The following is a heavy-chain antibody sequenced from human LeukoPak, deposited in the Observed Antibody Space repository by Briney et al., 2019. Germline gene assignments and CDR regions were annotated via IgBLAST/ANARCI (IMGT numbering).Heavy chain of an antibody. V-gene: IGHV3-48*03. CDR2: ISNTGSPI. J-gene: IGHJ4*02. Sequence: GGSLRLSCVVSGFTLRNEEMIWFRQAQGKGLDWIAYISNTGSPIHYRDSVKGRFTISRDNAQSSLFLQMNNLRPDDTAIYYCARGGNYAPFDYWGQGALVAVSS. D-gene: IGHD1-26*01. CDR3: ARGGNYAPFDY. CDR1: GFTLRNEE.